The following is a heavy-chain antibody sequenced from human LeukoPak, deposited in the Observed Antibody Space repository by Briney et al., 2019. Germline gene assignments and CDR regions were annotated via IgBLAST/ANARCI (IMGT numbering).Heavy chain of an antibody. J-gene: IGHJ4*02. Sequence: ASVKVSCTVSGYTLTELSMNWVRQAPGKGLEWMGGFDPEDGETIYAQKFQGRVTMTEDTSTDTSYMELSSLRSEDTAVYYCAKIHYYDSSGYSLAFDYWGQGTLVTVSS. CDR2: FDPEDGET. CDR3: AKIHYYDSSGYSLAFDY. CDR1: GYTLTELS. D-gene: IGHD3-22*01. V-gene: IGHV1-24*01.